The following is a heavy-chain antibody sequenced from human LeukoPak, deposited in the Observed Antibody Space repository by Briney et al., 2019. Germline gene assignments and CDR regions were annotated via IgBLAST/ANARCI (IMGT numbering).Heavy chain of an antibody. CDR2: ISAYNGNT. V-gene: IGHV1-18*01. Sequence: ASVKVSCKASGYTFTSYGISWVRQAPGQGLEWMGWISAYNGNTNYAQKLQGRVTMTTDTSTSTAYMELRSLRSDDTAVYYCARDYCSSTSCYFGYFDYWGQGTLVTVSS. CDR1: GYTFTSYG. CDR3: ARDYCSSTSCYFGYFDY. D-gene: IGHD2-2*01. J-gene: IGHJ4*02.